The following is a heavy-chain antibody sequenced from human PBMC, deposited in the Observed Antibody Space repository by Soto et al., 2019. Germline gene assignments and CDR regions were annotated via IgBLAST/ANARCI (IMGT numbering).Heavy chain of an antibody. V-gene: IGHV4-31*03. CDR3: ARTDTYGSGSYYNGFDY. Sequence: PSETLSLTCTVSGGSISSGGYYWSWIRQHPGKGLEWIGYIYYSGSTYYNPSLKSRVTISVDTSKNQFSLKLSSVTAADTAVYYCARTDTYGSGSYYNGFDYWGQGTLVTVSS. CDR1: GGSISSGGYY. D-gene: IGHD3-10*01. CDR2: IYYSGST. J-gene: IGHJ4*02.